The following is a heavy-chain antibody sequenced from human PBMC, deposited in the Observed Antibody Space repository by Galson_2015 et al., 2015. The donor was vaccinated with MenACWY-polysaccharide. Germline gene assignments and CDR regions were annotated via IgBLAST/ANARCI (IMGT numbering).Heavy chain of an antibody. D-gene: IGHD3-16*01. CDR2: IYYSGST. CDR1: GDSISSSF. CDR3: ARAPRPDKTFGYFDY. Sequence: VTLSLTCPVSGDSISSSFWNWFRQPPGKGLEWVGWIYYSGSTKYTPSLESRVTISLDASKNQFSLRLSSVTAADTAVYYCARAPRPDKTFGYFDYWGQGILVTVST. J-gene: IGHJ4*02. V-gene: IGHV4-59*01.